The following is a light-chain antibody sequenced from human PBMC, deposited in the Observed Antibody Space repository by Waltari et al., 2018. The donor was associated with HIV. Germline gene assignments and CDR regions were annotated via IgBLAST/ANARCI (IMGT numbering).Light chain of an antibody. CDR1: SGTSSYA. J-gene: IGLJ3*02. CDR2: LNSEGSH. CDR3: QTWGTGILV. V-gene: IGLV4-69*01. Sequence: LVLTQSPSASASMGASVKLTSTLSSGTSSYAIARHQQQPDNGPRYLMTLNSEGSHSKGDGIPDRCSGSSSGAQRYLTISSLQSEDEADYYCQTWGTGILVFGGGTNLTVL.